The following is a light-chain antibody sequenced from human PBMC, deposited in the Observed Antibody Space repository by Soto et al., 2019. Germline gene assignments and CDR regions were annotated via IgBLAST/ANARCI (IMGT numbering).Light chain of an antibody. V-gene: IGKV3-11*01. CDR1: QSVGTY. J-gene: IGKJ1*01. Sequence: EIVLTQSPATLSLSPGERATLSCRASQSVGTYLAWYQQKSGQAHSLLIYGASNRATGIPARFSGSGSGTDFTLTISRLEPEDFAVYYCQQRSSSWTFGQGTKVEIK. CDR2: GAS. CDR3: QQRSSSWT.